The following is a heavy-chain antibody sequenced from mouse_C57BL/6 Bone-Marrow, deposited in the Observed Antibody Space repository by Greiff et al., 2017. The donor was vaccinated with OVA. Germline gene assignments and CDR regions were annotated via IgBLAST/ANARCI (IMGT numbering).Heavy chain of an antibody. CDR2: ISNGGGST. CDR1: GFTFSDYY. J-gene: IGHJ2*01. CDR3: AALYDYSGYYFDD. D-gene: IGHD2-4*01. Sequence: VQLKESGGGLVQPGGSLKLSCAASGFTFSDYYMYWVRQTPEKSLEWVAYISNGGGSTYYPDTVKGRFTITRDNAKNTLYLQVSRLKSEDTAMYYGAALYDYSGYYFDDWGQGTTLTVSS. V-gene: IGHV5-12*01.